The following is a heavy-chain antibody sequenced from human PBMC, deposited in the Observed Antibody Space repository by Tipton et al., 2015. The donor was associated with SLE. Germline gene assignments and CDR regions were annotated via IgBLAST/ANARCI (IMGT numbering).Heavy chain of an antibody. CDR3: ARVLGSRYCTNGVCTSPYYFYYYMNV. D-gene: IGHD2-8*01. J-gene: IGHJ6*03. Sequence: QLVQSGGGLVQPGGSLRLSCVPSGFTVSTNYMTWVRQAPGKGLEWIGYISDSGITNYNPSLKSRVAISIDTSKNQFSLNLSSVTAADTALYYCARVLGSRYCTNGVCTSPYYFYYYMNVWGRGTSVTVSS. CDR1: GFTVSTNY. V-gene: IGHV4-59*02. CDR2: ISDSGIT.